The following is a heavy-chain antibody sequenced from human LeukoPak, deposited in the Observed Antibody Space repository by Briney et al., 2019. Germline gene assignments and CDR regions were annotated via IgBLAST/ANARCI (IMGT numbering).Heavy chain of an antibody. CDR3: ARPLKPDYYYYYMDV. CDR1: GGTFSSYA. V-gene: IGHV1-69*05. D-gene: IGHD1-14*01. Sequence: ASVKVSCKASGGTFSSYAISWVRQAPGKGLEWMGGIIPIFGTANYAQKFQGRVTITTDESTSTAYMELSSLRSEDTAVYYCARPLKPDYYYYYMDVWGKGTTVTVSS. CDR2: IIPIFGTA. J-gene: IGHJ6*03.